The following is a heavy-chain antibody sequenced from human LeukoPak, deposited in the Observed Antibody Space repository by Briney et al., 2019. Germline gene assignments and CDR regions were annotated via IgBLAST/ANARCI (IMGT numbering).Heavy chain of an antibody. CDR2: IIPTFGTA. CDR3: ARVVAYGSGSYPTHYYYYGMDV. V-gene: IGHV1-69*13. CDR1: GGTLSSYA. J-gene: IGHJ6*02. D-gene: IGHD3-10*01. Sequence: ASVKVSCKASGGTLSSYAISWVRQAPGQGLEWMGGIIPTFGTANYAQKFQGRVTITADESTSTAYMELSSLRSEDTAVYYCARVVAYGSGSYPTHYYYYGMDVWGQGTTVTVSS.